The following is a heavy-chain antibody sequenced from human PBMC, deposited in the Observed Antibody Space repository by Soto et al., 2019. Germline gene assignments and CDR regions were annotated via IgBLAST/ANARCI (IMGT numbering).Heavy chain of an antibody. V-gene: IGHV3-30*03. J-gene: IGHJ4*02. D-gene: IGHD2-2*01. Sequence: GGYLRLSCTASGFTFSGYGMQLVRQAPGKGLEWVAVISYDGSNKYYADSVKGRFTISRDNSKNTLYLQMNSLRAEDTAVYYCARADIVVVPAAMGVDYWGQGTLVTVSS. CDR1: GFTFSGYG. CDR3: ARADIVVVPAAMGVDY. CDR2: ISYDGSNK.